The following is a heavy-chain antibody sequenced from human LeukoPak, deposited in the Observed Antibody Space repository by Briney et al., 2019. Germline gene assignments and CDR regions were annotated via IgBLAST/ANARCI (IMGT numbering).Heavy chain of an antibody. Sequence: PGGSLRLSCAASRFTFSDYYMSWIRQAPGKGLEWVSYISNSGSTIYYADSVKGRFTISRDNAKNSLYLQMNSLRAEDTAVYYCAPMVVVVAATPSDAFDIWGQGTMVTVSS. CDR3: APMVVVVAATPSDAFDI. CDR2: ISNSGSTI. D-gene: IGHD2-15*01. V-gene: IGHV3-11*04. J-gene: IGHJ3*02. CDR1: RFTFSDYY.